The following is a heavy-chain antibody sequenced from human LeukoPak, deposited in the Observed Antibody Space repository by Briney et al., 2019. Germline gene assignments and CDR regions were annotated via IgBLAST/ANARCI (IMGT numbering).Heavy chain of an antibody. CDR3: ARAHYRDSSGYPDY. J-gene: IGHJ4*02. V-gene: IGHV3-11*01. D-gene: IGHD3-22*01. CDR2: ISRGGNTI. Sequence: GGSLRLSCAASGFTFSDSYMNWMRQAPGKGLEWVSFISRGGNTIYYADSVKGRFIISRDNAKNSLYLQMNSLTAEDTAVYYCARAHYRDSSGYPDYWGQGTLVTVSS. CDR1: GFTFSDSY.